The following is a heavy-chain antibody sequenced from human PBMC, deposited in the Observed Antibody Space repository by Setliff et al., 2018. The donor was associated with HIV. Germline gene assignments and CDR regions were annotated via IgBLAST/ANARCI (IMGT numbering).Heavy chain of an antibody. V-gene: IGHV5-51*01. CDR2: IYPDDSDT. J-gene: IGHJ6*03. D-gene: IGHD6-13*01. Sequence: PGESLKISCKGSGYRFSIYRIGWVRQMPGKRLEWIGIIYPDDSDTRYSPSFQGQVTISADKSNSTAYLQWRSLKASDTAKYYCARIMYSSSWYGYYYYYYMDVWGKGTTVTVSS. CDR3: ARIMYSSSWYGYYYYYYMDV. CDR1: GYRFSIYR.